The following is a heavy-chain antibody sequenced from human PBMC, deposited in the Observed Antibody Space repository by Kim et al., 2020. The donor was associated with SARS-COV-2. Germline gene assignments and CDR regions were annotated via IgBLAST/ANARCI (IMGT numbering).Heavy chain of an antibody. CDR1: GFNFSSYW. CDR3: ARKLGKDY. D-gene: IGHD7-27*01. V-gene: IGHV3-7*03. CDR2: IKQDGSEK. J-gene: IGHJ4*02. Sequence: GGSLRLSCAASGFNFSSYWMSWVRQAPGKGLEWVANIKQDGSEKYYVDSVKGRFTISRDNAKNSLYLQMNSLRAEDTAVYYCARKLGKDYWGQGTLVTVSS.